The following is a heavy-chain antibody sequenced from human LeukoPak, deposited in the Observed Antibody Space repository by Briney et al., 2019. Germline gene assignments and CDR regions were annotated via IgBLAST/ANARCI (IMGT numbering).Heavy chain of an antibody. V-gene: IGHV1-18*01. CDR3: ARVPSSGGSGSFDY. J-gene: IGHJ4*02. CDR1: GYTFTSYG. D-gene: IGHD3-10*01. Sequence: GASVKVSCKASGYTFTSYGISWVRQAPGQELEWMGWISAYNGNTNCAQKLQGRVTMTADTSTSTAYMELRSLRSDDTAVYYCARVPSSGGSGSFDYWGQGTLVTVSS. CDR2: ISAYNGNT.